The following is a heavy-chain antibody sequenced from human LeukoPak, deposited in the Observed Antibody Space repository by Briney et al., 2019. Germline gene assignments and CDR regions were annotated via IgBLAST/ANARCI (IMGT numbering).Heavy chain of an antibody. Sequence: GGSLRLSCTVSGFTFRGAAMTWVRQAPGKGLEWVSLISSSGNNAYYADSVKGRFTISRDNSKNTLSLQMNSLRVEDTAIYYCAKDIQLSTWGLGTRVTVSS. V-gene: IGHV3-23*01. CDR1: GFTFRGAA. J-gene: IGHJ3*01. D-gene: IGHD5-24*01. CDR2: ISSSGNNA. CDR3: AKDIQLST.